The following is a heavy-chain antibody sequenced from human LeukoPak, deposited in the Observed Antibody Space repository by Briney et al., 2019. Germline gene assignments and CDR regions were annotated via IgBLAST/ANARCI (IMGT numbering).Heavy chain of an antibody. Sequence: GASVKVSCKASGYTFSGYYMHWVRQAPGQGLEWMGWINPHSGDTNYAQKFQGRVTMTGDTSISTGYMEVSGLRSDDTAIYFCARDFWCGYYFDYWGQGTQVTVSS. D-gene: IGHD3-3*01. CDR3: ARDFWCGYYFDY. CDR2: INPHSGDT. J-gene: IGHJ4*02. V-gene: IGHV1-2*02. CDR1: GYTFSGYY.